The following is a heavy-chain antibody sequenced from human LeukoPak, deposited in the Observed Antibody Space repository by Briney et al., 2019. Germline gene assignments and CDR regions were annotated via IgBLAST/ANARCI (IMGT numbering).Heavy chain of an antibody. CDR1: GFTFNNYA. J-gene: IGHJ3*01. CDR3: AIGVPAPGTHENAVDG. D-gene: IGHD6-13*01. V-gene: IGHV3-30*04. CDR2: ISRDGSNK. Sequence: GGSLRLSCAASGFTFNNYAMHWVRQAPGKGLEWVAVISRDGSNKFYADSVKGRLTISRDNSKNTLYLHMNSLSTEDTALYYSAIGVPAPGTHENAVDGWGEGTMVSVSS.